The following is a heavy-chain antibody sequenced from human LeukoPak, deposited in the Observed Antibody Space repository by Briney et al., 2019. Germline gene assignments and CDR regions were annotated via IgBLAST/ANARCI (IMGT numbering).Heavy chain of an antibody. V-gene: IGHV4-39*01. Sequence: PSETLSLTCTVSGGSISSSSYYWGWIRQPPGKGLEWIGSIYYSGSTYYNPSLESRVTISVDTSKNQFSLKLSSVTAADTAVYYCARSLVRGVIIRGGYFDYWGQGTLVTVSS. J-gene: IGHJ4*02. CDR2: IYYSGST. D-gene: IGHD3-10*01. CDR1: GGSISSSSYY. CDR3: ARSLVRGVIIRGGYFDY.